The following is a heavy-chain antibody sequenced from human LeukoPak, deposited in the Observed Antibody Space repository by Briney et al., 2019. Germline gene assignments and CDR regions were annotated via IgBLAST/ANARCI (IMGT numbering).Heavy chain of an antibody. J-gene: IGHJ4*02. V-gene: IGHV1-69*04. D-gene: IGHD3-22*01. Sequence: SVKVSCKAAGGTFSSYAISWVRQAPGQGLECMGRIIPILDIATYAQKFQGRVTITADESTSTAYMELSSLRSEDTAVYYCARWTYDSSGYASDYWGQGTLVTVSS. CDR2: IIPILDIA. CDR3: ARWTYDSSGYASDY. CDR1: GGTFSSYA.